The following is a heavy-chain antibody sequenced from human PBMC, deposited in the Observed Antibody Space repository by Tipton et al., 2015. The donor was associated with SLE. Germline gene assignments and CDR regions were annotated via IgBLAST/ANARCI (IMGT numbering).Heavy chain of an antibody. CDR1: GFTFHNYW. D-gene: IGHD6-19*01. V-gene: IGHV3-74*01. Sequence: SLRLSCAASGFTFHNYWMHWVRQAPGEGLVWGSRLSTDGSVTTYADSVKGRLTISRDNAKNTLYLQMRSLRVEDTGIYYCARAPTISVAGTTDPFGMDVWGPGTRVTVSS. CDR3: ARAPTISVAGTTDPFGMDV. CDR2: LSTDGSVT. J-gene: IGHJ6*02.